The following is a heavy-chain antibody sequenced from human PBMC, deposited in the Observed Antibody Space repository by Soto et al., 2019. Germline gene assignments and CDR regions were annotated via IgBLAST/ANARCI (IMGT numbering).Heavy chain of an antibody. J-gene: IGHJ6*02. V-gene: IGHV1-2*04. CDR3: ARAVVAATVSYYYYGMDV. CDR1: GYTFTGYY. D-gene: IGHD2-15*01. Sequence: GASVKVSCKASGYTFTGYYMHWVRQAPGQGLEWMGWINPNSGGTNYAQKFQGWVTMTRDTSISTAYMELSRLRSDDTAVYYCARAVVAATVSYYYYGMDVWGQGTTVTVSS. CDR2: INPNSGGT.